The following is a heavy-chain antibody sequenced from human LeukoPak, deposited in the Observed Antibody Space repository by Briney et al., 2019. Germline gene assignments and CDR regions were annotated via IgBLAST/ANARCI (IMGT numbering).Heavy chain of an antibody. CDR2: IIPIFGTA. Sequence: AVKVSCKASLGTFSSYVISWVRQAPGQGLEWMGGIIPIFGTANYAQTFQGRVTITGDKSKSTAYMELSGLRSEDTAVYYCARDPPRMGTSVWGKVVTVTVAS. CDR3: ARDPPRMGTSV. D-gene: IGHD3-16*01. V-gene: IGHV1-69*06. J-gene: IGHJ6*04. CDR1: LGTFSSYV.